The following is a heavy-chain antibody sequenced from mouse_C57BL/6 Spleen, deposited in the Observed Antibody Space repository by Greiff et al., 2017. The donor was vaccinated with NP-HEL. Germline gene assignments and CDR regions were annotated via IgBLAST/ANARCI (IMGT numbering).Heavy chain of an antibody. J-gene: IGHJ2*01. CDR3: ASYYDHGDYFDY. D-gene: IGHD2-4*01. CDR2: ISSGGSYT. V-gene: IGHV5-6*01. Sequence: EVKLMESGGDLVKPGGSLKLSCAASGFTFSSYGMSWVRQTPDKRLEWVATISSGGSYTYYPDSVKGRFTISRDNAKNTLYLQMSSLKSEDTAMYYCASYYDHGDYFDYWGQGTTLTVSS. CDR1: GFTFSSYG.